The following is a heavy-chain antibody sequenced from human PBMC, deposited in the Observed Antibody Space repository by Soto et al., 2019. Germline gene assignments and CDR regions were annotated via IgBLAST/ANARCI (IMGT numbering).Heavy chain of an antibody. CDR3: ARDSGDASGYMLDY. Sequence: QVQLVQSGAEVKKPGASVKVSCKASGYTFTTYYVHWVRQAPGQGLEWMGIINPNGGGTSYAQKFQGRGTMTRDTSTSTVYMELSSLRSEDTAVYYCARDSGDASGYMLDYWGQGALVTVSS. D-gene: IGHD3-22*01. V-gene: IGHV1-46*01. CDR2: INPNGGGT. J-gene: IGHJ4*02. CDR1: GYTFTTYY.